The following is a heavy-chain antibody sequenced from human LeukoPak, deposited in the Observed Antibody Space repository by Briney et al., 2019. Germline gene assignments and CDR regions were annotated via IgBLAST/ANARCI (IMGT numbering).Heavy chain of an antibody. CDR3: ARGGSGSYYKTPDY. Sequence: SETLSLTCTVSGGSISSYYWSWIRQPPGKGLEWIGYIYYSGSTNYNPSLKSRVTISVDTSKNQFSLKLSSVTAADTAVYYCARGGSGSYYKTPDYWGQGTLVTVSS. CDR2: IYYSGST. J-gene: IGHJ4*02. CDR1: GGSISSYY. V-gene: IGHV4-59*01. D-gene: IGHD3-10*01.